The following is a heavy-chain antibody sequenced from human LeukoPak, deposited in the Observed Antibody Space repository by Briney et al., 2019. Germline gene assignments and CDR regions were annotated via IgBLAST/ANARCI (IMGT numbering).Heavy chain of an antibody. CDR3: AKVLQGYWYFDL. CDR1: GFTFSIYA. J-gene: IGHJ2*01. Sequence: GGSLRLSCAASGFTFSIYAMTWARQPPGKGLEWVSAISGSGGSTYYADSVKGRFTISRDNSKNTLYLQMNSLRAEDTAVYYCAKVLQGYWYFDLWGRGTLVTVSS. CDR2: ISGSGGST. V-gene: IGHV3-23*01.